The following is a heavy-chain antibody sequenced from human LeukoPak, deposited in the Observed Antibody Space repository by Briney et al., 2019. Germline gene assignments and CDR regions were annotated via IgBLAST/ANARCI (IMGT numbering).Heavy chain of an antibody. CDR2: INQGGNEK. Sequence: GGSLRLSCAASGLTFSSYWMSWVRQAPGRGLEWVANINQGGNEKYYEDSVKGRFTISRDNAKNSQYLQMNSLRVEDTAVYYCARGRFYYDTSGSYSYNYHMHVWGKGTTVTVSS. CDR3: ARGRFYYDTSGSYSYNYHMHV. D-gene: IGHD3-22*01. J-gene: IGHJ6*03. V-gene: IGHV3-7*01. CDR1: GLTFSSYW.